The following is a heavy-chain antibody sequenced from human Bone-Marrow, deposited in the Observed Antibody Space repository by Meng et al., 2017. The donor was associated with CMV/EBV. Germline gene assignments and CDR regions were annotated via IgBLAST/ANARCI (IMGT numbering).Heavy chain of an antibody. V-gene: IGHV1-8*03. Sequence: TSDDIKSVRQATGQGLEWMGWMKTDSGKTGYAQKLKGRVTITRNTSISTAYMELSSLRSEDTAVYYCARGRPHCSSTSCYYNWFDPWGQGTLVTVSS. CDR3: ARGRPHCSSTSCYYNWFDP. J-gene: IGHJ5*02. D-gene: IGHD2-2*01. CDR1: TSDD. CDR2: MKTDSGKT.